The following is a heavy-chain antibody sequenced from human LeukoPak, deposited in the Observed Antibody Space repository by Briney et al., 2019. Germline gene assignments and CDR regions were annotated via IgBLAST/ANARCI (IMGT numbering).Heavy chain of an antibody. V-gene: IGHV3-30*03. J-gene: IGHJ4*02. CDR3: ASSRQSGGYCSGGSCDIDY. CDR1: GFTFSSYG. D-gene: IGHD2-15*01. Sequence: GGSLRLSCAASGFTFSSYGMHWVRQAPGEGLEWVAVISYDGSNKYYADSVKGRLTISRDNSKNTLYLQMNSLRAEDTAVYYCASSRQSGGYCSGGSCDIDYWGQGTLVTVSS. CDR2: ISYDGSNK.